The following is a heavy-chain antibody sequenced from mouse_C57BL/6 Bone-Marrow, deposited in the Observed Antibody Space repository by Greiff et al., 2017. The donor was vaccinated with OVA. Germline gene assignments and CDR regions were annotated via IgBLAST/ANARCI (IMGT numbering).Heavy chain of an antibody. CDR2: IDPENGDP. Sequence: VQLQQSGAELVRPGASVKLSCTASGFNIQDDYMPWVKQRPEQGLEWIGWIDPENGDPESASKFPGKATITADTSSNTAYLQLSSLTSEDTAVYYCTTYPFITTVVADYGGQGTTLTVSS. J-gene: IGHJ2*01. CDR3: TTYPFITTVVADY. CDR1: GFNIQDDY. D-gene: IGHD1-1*01. V-gene: IGHV14-4*01.